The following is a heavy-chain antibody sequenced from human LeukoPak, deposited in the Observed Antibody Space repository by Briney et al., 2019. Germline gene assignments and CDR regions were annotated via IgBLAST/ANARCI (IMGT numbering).Heavy chain of an antibody. V-gene: IGHV3-20*04. CDR3: AKVGGELLPGNFDY. Sequence: GGSLRLSCAASGFTFDDYGMSWVRRAPGKGLEWVSGINWKGGTTAYADSVKGRFTISRDNAKSSLYLQMNSLRAEDTAFYYCAKVGGELLPGNFDYWGQGILVTVSS. D-gene: IGHD1-26*01. CDR2: INWKGGTT. CDR1: GFTFDDYG. J-gene: IGHJ4*02.